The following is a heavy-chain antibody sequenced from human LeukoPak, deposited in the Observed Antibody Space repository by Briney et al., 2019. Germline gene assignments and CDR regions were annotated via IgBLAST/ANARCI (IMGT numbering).Heavy chain of an antibody. CDR3: AKEDTAMVSYGMDV. D-gene: IGHD5-18*01. Sequence: PGGSLRLSCEASGFTFSHYWMTWYRQAPGKGLEWVSAISGSGGSTYYADSVKGRFTISRDNSKNTLYLQMNSLRAEDTAVYYCAKEDTAMVSYGMDVWGQGTTVTVSS. J-gene: IGHJ6*02. CDR2: ISGSGGST. CDR1: GFTFSHYW. V-gene: IGHV3-23*01.